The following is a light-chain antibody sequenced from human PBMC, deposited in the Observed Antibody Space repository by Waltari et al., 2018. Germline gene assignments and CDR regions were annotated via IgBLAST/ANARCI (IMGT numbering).Light chain of an antibody. J-gene: IGLJ3*02. V-gene: IGLV2-11*01. CDR2: DVN. Sequence: QSALAQPRSMSGSPGQSVAISCTGTSSDVGGYNFVSWYQQHPDKAPKLIIYDVNKRPSGVPDRFSGSNSGNTASLTISGLQAEDEAHYYCWSYVGGNTYWVFGGGTKLTVL. CDR3: WSYVGGNTYWV. CDR1: SSDVGGYNF.